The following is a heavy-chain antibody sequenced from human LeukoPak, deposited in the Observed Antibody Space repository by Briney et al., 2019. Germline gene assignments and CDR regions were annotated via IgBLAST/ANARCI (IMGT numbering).Heavy chain of an antibody. CDR1: GGTFSSYA. J-gene: IGHJ5*02. Sequence: ASVKVSCKASGGTFSSYAISWVRQAPGQGLEWMGGIIPIFGTANYAQKFQGRVTITADESTSTAYMELSSLRSEDTAVYYCARGDNSSSWYGTWWFDPWGQGTLVTVSS. CDR2: IIPIFGTA. V-gene: IGHV1-69*13. D-gene: IGHD6-13*01. CDR3: ARGDNSSSWYGTWWFDP.